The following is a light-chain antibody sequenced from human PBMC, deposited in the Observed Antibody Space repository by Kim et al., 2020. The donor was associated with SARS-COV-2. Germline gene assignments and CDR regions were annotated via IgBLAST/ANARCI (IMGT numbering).Light chain of an antibody. CDR2: GAS. J-gene: IGKJ2*01. CDR1: QSVDRDY. CDR3: QQYGGSLPYT. V-gene: IGKV3-20*01. Sequence: SPGERATLSCRASQSVDRDYLAWYQQKPGQAPSLLIYGASNWATGIPDRFRGSGSGTDFTLTISRLEPEDFGVYYCQQYGGSLPYTFGQGTKLEI.